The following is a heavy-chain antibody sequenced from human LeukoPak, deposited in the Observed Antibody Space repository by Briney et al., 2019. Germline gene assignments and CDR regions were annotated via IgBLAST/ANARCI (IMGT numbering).Heavy chain of an antibody. J-gene: IGHJ6*02. D-gene: IGHD5-18*01. CDR3: ARELRGYSYGMSYYYGMDV. V-gene: IGHV4-31*03. CDR1: GGSISSGGYY. CDR2: IYYSGST. Sequence: PSETLSLTCTVSGGSISSGGYYWSWIRQHPGKGLEWIGYIYYSGSTYYNPSLKSRVTISVDTSKNQFSLKLSSVTAADTAVYYCARELRGYSYGMSYYYGMDVWGQGTTVTVS.